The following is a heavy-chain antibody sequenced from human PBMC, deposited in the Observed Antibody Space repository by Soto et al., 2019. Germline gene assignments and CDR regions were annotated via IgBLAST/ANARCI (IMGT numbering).Heavy chain of an antibody. CDR1: GFTFSTYS. V-gene: IGHV3-21*01. CDR3: ARVAYCGGDCYRPPVY. D-gene: IGHD2-21*02. Sequence: EVQLVESGGGLVKPGGSLSLSCAASGFTFSTYSMNWVRQAPGKGLEWVSSISSSSSYIYYADSVKGRFTISRDNATNSLYRQMNSLRAEDTAVYYCARVAYCGGDCYRPPVYWGQGTLVTVSS. J-gene: IGHJ4*02. CDR2: ISSSSSYI.